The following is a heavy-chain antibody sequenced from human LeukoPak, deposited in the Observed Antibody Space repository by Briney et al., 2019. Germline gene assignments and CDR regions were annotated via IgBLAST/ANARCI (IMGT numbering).Heavy chain of an antibody. D-gene: IGHD3-16*01. V-gene: IGHV3-23*01. Sequence: PGGSLRLSCSASESLNGYAMSWVRQAPGMGLEWVASISSSGSYMYYADSVKGRFIISRDNAKKSLFLEMNSLTSYDTAIYYCSRCELGVWADNCSMDVWGTGTTVIVSS. J-gene: IGHJ6*03. CDR3: SRCELGVWADNCSMDV. CDR1: ESLNGYA. CDR2: ISSSGSYM.